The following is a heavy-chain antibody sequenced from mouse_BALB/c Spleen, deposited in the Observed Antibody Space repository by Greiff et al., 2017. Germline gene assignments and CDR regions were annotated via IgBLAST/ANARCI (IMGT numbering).Heavy chain of an antibody. CDR3: ARALPFAMDY. CDR2: INPSSGYT. V-gene: IGHV1-4*01. Sequence: QVQLLQSGAELARPWASVSMSCTASGYTFTSYTMRWVKQRPGQGLEWIGYINPSSGYTNYNQTYKDKATLTADKSSSTAYMQLSSLTSEDSAVYYCARALPFAMDYWGQGTSVTVSS. CDR1: GYTFTSYT. J-gene: IGHJ4*01. D-gene: IGHD2-12*01.